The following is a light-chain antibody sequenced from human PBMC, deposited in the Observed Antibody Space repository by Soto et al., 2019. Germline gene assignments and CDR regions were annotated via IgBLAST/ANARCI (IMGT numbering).Light chain of an antibody. CDR3: SSYTTTTTSCV. Sequence: QSVLTQPASVSGSPGQSITISCTGTSNDVGCYNYVSWYQQYPGKAPKLIIYDVTNRPSGVSTRFSGSKSGNRASLTISGLQAEDEADYYCSSYTTTTTSCVFGTGTKVTVL. CDR2: DVT. CDR1: SNDVGCYNY. J-gene: IGLJ1*01. V-gene: IGLV2-14*01.